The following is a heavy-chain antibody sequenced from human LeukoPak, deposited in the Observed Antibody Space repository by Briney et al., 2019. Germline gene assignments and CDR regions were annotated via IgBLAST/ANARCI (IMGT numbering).Heavy chain of an antibody. V-gene: IGHV3-21*01. J-gene: IGHJ4*02. CDR2: ISSSSSFI. CDR3: ARDPPLGYCSSSSCPHLDY. CDR1: GFTFSSYE. Sequence: PGGSLRLSCAASGFTFSSYEMNWVRQAPGKGLEWLSSISSSSSFIYYADSVKGRFTISRDNAKNSLYLQMNSLRAEDTAVYYCARDPPLGYCSSSSCPHLDYWGQGTLVTVSS. D-gene: IGHD2-2*01.